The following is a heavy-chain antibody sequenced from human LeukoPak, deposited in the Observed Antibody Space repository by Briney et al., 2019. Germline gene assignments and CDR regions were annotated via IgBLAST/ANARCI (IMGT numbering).Heavy chain of an antibody. CDR1: GRSISSYY. Sequence: PSETLSLTCTVSGRSISSYYWSWIRQPPGKGLEWIGYIYYSGSTNYNPSLKSRVTISVDTSKNQFSLKLSSVTAADTAVYYCARTDSYDYYMDVWGKGTTVTVSS. CDR3: ARTDSYDYYMDV. V-gene: IGHV4-59*01. J-gene: IGHJ6*03. CDR2: IYYSGST.